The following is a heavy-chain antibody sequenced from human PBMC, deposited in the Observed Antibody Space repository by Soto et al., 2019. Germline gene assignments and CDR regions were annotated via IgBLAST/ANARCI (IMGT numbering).Heavy chain of an antibody. CDR1: GFTFSNYE. CDR2: ISSSGSTI. CDR3: ARDRGGFCSGGSCSYYGMDV. J-gene: IGHJ6*02. D-gene: IGHD2-15*01. Sequence: LRLSCAASGFTFSNYEMNWVRQAPGKGLEWVSYISSSGSTIYYADSVKGRFTISRDNAKNSLYLQMNSLRAEDTAVYYCARDRGGFCSGGSCSYYGMDVWGQGTTVTVYS. V-gene: IGHV3-48*03.